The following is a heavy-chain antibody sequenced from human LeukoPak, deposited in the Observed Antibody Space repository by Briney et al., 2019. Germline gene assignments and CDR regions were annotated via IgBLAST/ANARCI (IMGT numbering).Heavy chain of an antibody. D-gene: IGHD2-2*02. CDR2: INWNGGST. CDR1: GFTFDDYG. J-gene: IGHJ4*02. CDR3: ARLGYCSSTSCYMAPGFDY. V-gene: IGHV3-20*04. Sequence: PGGSLRLSCAASGFTFDDYGMSWVRQAPGKGLEWVSGINWNGGSTGYADSVKGRFTISRDNAKNSLYLQMNSLRAEDTALYYCARLGYCSSTSCYMAPGFDYWGQGTLVTVS.